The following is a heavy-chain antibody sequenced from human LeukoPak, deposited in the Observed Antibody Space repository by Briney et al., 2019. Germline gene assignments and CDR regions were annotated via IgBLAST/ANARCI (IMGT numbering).Heavy chain of an antibody. CDR1: GGTFSSYA. V-gene: IGHV1-2*02. J-gene: IGHJ4*02. CDR2: INPDNGDT. CDR3: ARVYYAFDY. D-gene: IGHD1-26*01. Sequence: ASVKVSCKASGGTFSSYAISWVRQAPGQGLEWMGWINPDNGDTHYAQRFMGRVTMTRDTSISAAYLELSRLRSDDTAVYYCARVYYAFDYWGQETLLTVSS.